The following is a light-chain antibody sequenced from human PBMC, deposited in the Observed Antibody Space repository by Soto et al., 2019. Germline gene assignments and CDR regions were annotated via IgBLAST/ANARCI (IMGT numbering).Light chain of an antibody. V-gene: IGLV2-14*01. CDR3: SSYTSSSTYV. CDR2: EVS. J-gene: IGLJ1*01. Sequence: QSALTQPASVSGSPGQSITISCTGNSSDVGGYNYVSWYQQHPGKAPKLMIYEVSNRPSGVSNRFSGSKSGNTASLTISGLQAEDEADYYFSSYTSSSTYVFGTGTKLTVL. CDR1: SSDVGGYNY.